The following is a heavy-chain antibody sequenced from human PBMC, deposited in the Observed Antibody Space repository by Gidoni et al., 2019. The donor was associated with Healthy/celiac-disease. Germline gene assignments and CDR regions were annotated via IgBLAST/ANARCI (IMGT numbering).Heavy chain of an antibody. Sequence: EVQLVESGGGLVKPGGSLRLSCAASGFTFSSYSMNWVRQAPGKVLEWVSFISSSSYIYYADSVKGRFTISRDNAKNSLYLQMNSLRAEDTAVYYCARPRLYGLVDFDYWGQGTLVTVSS. D-gene: IGHD3-10*01. CDR1: GFTFSSYS. CDR3: ARPRLYGLVDFDY. J-gene: IGHJ4*02. V-gene: IGHV3-21*01. CDR2: ISSSSYI.